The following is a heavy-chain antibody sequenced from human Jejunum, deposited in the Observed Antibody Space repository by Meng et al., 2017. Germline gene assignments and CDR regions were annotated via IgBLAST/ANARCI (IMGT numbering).Heavy chain of an antibody. Sequence: PSETLSLTCTVSAASIRSYYWSWIRQPPGKGLEWIGYMSNIGTPNYNPSLKSRVTISVDTSKNQFSLKLSSVTAADTAVYYCARGLFYGGNPGYFDQWGQETLVTGAS. CDR2: MSNIGTP. J-gene: IGHJ4*02. CDR1: AASIRSYY. D-gene: IGHD4-23*01. CDR3: ARGLFYGGNPGYFDQ. V-gene: IGHV4-59*01.